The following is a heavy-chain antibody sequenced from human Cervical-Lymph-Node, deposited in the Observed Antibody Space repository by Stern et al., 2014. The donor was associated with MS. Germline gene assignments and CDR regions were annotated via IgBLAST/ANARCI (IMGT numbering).Heavy chain of an antibody. V-gene: IGHV7-4-1*02. CDR1: GYTFTNYA. CDR3: ARPNDSSGLFDQ. Sequence: VQLEQSGSELKKPGASVQVSCKASGYTFTNYAVNWVRQAPGQGLEWMGSVSPNTGDPDYAQGFTGRFVFSMDTSVSTAYLQISSLKAEYTAVYYCARPNDSSGLFDQWGQGTLVTVSA. CDR2: VSPNTGDP. D-gene: IGHD3-22*01. J-gene: IGHJ5*02.